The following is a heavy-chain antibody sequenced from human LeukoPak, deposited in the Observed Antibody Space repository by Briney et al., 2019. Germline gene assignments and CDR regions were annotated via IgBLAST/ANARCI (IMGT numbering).Heavy chain of an antibody. CDR3: ARADHYGDYFDY. V-gene: IGHV4-38-2*02. CDR1: GYSISSGYY. D-gene: IGHD4-17*01. Sequence: SETLSLTCTVSGYSISSGYYWGWIRQPPGKGLEWIGSIYHSGSTYYNPSLKSRVTISVDTSKNQFSLKLSSVTAADTAVYYCARADHYGDYFDYWGQGTLVTVSS. J-gene: IGHJ4*02. CDR2: IYHSGST.